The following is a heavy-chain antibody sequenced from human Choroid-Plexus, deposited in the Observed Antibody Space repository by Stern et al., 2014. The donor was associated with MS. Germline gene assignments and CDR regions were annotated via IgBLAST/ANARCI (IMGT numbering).Heavy chain of an antibody. Sequence: VQLVESGGGVVQPGRPLRLSCVASGFTFGSCAMPWVRQAPGKGLERGAGVSYDGSNKYYADSVKGRFTISRDNSQNTLYMQMSSLRPEDTAVYYCAKDRQYLTYFFDHWGQGSLVTVSS. D-gene: IGHD2/OR15-2a*01. V-gene: IGHV3-30*18. CDR3: AKDRQYLTYFFDH. J-gene: IGHJ5*02. CDR2: VSYDGSNK. CDR1: GFTFGSCA.